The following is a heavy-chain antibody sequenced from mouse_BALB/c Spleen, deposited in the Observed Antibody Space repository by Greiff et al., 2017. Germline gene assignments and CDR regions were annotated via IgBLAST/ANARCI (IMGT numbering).Heavy chain of an antibody. CDR2: IYPGGGYT. D-gene: IGHD2-4*01. Sequence: VQLQQSGAELVRPGTSVKISCKASGYTFTNYWLGWVKQRPGHGLEWIGDIYPGGGYTNYNEKFKGKATLTADTSSSTAYMQLSSLTSEDSAVYFCARSMITDAMDYWGQGTSVTVSS. J-gene: IGHJ4*01. CDR3: ARSMITDAMDY. CDR1: GYTFTNYW. V-gene: IGHV1-63*02.